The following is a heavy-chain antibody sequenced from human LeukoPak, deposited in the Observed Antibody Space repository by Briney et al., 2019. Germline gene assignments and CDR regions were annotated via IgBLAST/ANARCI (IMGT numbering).Heavy chain of an antibody. CDR1: GYSISSSNW. J-gene: IGHJ2*01. Sequence: SETLSLTCAVSGYSISSSNWWAWIRQPPGKGLEWTGYIYYSGSTYYNPSLKSRVIVSVDTSKNQFSLKLNSVTAVDTAVYYCAKKGPSKGYFDLWGRGTLVTVSS. V-gene: IGHV4-28*01. CDR2: IYYSGST. CDR3: AKKGPSKGYFDL.